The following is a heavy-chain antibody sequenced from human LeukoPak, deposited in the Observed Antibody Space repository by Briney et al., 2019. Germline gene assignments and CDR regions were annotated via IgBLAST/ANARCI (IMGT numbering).Heavy chain of an antibody. CDR1: GYTFTGYY. Sequence: ASVKVSCKASGYTFTGYYMHWVRQAPGQGLEWMGWMNPNSGNTGYAQKFQGRVTITRNTSISTAYMELSSLGSEDTAVYYCADTVGATDYWGQGTLVTVSS. J-gene: IGHJ4*02. CDR3: ADTVGATDY. D-gene: IGHD1-26*01. CDR2: MNPNSGNT. V-gene: IGHV1-8*03.